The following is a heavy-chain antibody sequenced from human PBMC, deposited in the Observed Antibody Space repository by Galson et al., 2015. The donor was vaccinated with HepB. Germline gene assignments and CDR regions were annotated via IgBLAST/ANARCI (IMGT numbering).Heavy chain of an antibody. D-gene: IGHD1-26*01. CDR3: ANWDDYGMDV. J-gene: IGHJ6*02. CDR2: IRYDGSNK. Sequence: SLRLSCAASGFTFSNYGMHWVRQAPGKGLEWVAFIRYDGSNKNYADSVKGRFTISRDNSKNTLYLQVNGLRAEDTAVYYCANWDDYGMDVWGQGTTVTVSS. CDR1: GFTFSNYG. V-gene: IGHV3-30*02.